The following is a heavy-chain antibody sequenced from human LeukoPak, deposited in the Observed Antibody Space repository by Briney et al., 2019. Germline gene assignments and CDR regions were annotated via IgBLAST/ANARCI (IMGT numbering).Heavy chain of an antibody. D-gene: IGHD6-13*01. Sequence: PGGSLRLSCAASGFTFTNAWMNWVRQAPGKGLEWVSSISSSSSYIYYADSVKGRFTISRDNAKNSLYLQMNSLRAEDTAVYYCARAPGIAAAIDIWGQGTMVTVSS. J-gene: IGHJ3*02. V-gene: IGHV3-21*01. CDR3: ARAPGIAAAIDI. CDR2: ISSSSSYI. CDR1: GFTFTNAW.